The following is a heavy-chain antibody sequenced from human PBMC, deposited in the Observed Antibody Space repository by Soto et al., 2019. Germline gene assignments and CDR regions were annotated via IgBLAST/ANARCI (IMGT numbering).Heavy chain of an antibody. CDR2: IYYSGST. CDR1: GCSISSGGYY. J-gene: IGHJ3*02. CDR3: AREGLERPHAFDI. Sequence: SETLSLTCTVSGCSISSGGYYWSWIRQHPGKGLEWIGYIYYSGSTYYNPSLKSRVTISVDTSKNQFSLKLSSVTAADTAVYYCAREGLERPHAFDIWGQGTMVTVSS. V-gene: IGHV4-31*03. D-gene: IGHD1-1*01.